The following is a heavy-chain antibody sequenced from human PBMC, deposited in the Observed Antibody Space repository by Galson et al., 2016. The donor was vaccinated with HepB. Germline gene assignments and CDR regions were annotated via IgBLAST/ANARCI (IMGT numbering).Heavy chain of an antibody. Sequence: SLRLSCAVSGFIVNKFYMAWFRQAPGKGLEWVATMYSDGSRHHADSVRGRFTLSRDDSKNTLYLQMNSLRAEDTAVYYCARNQWLVRPWPNRLDFWGQGTLVTVSS. V-gene: IGHV3-53*01. CDR3: ARNQWLVRPWPNRLDF. J-gene: IGHJ4*02. CDR1: GFIVNKFY. D-gene: IGHD6-19*01. CDR2: MYSDGSR.